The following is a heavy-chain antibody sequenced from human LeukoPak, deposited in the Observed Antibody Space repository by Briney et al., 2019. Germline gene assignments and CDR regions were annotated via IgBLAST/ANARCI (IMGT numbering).Heavy chain of an antibody. Sequence: GGSLRLSCAASGFTFSSYDMHWVRQATGKGLEWVSAIGTAGDTYYPGSMKGRFTISRENAKNSLYLQMNSLRAEDTAVYYCAKATYYDFWSGYLGGYWGQGTLVTVSS. CDR3: AKATYYDFWSGYLGGY. CDR2: IGTAGDT. V-gene: IGHV3-13*01. CDR1: GFTFSSYD. D-gene: IGHD3-3*01. J-gene: IGHJ4*02.